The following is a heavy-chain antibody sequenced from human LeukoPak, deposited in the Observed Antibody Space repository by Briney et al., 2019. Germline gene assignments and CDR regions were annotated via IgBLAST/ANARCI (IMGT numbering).Heavy chain of an antibody. Sequence: SETLSLTCTVSGGSISTYSWSWIRQPAGKGLELIGRIYASGSTTYNPSLKSRVTMSVDTSKNQFSVRLTSVAAADTAVYYCARAAYCSGASCYFDYWGQGTLVTVSS. CDR3: ARAAYCSGASCYFDY. J-gene: IGHJ4*02. CDR2: IYASGST. D-gene: IGHD2-15*01. V-gene: IGHV4-4*07. CDR1: GGSISTYS.